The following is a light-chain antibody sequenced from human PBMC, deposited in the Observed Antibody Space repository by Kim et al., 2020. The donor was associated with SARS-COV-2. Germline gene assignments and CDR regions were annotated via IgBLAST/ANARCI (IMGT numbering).Light chain of an antibody. CDR3: QSYDSSLSGSGV. V-gene: IGLV1-40*01. Sequence: QSVLTQPPSVSGAPGQRVSISCTGSSSNIGAGYDVHWYRQVPGTAPKLLIYGNDNRPSGVPGRFSGSKSGTSASLVITGLQAEDEADYYCQSYDSSLSGSGVFGGGTQLTVL. CDR1: SSNIGAGYD. J-gene: IGLJ3*02. CDR2: GND.